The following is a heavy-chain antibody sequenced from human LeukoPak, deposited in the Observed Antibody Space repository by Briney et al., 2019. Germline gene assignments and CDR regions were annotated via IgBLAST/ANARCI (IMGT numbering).Heavy chain of an antibody. CDR3: ARRASGGWYQDY. Sequence: SETLSPTCTVSGGSISSSSYYWGWIRQPPGKGLEWIGSIYYSGSTYYNPSLKSRVTISVDTSKNQFSLKLSSVTAADTAVYYCARRASGGWYQDYWGQGTLVTVSS. D-gene: IGHD6-19*01. V-gene: IGHV4-39*01. J-gene: IGHJ4*02. CDR1: GGSISSSSYY. CDR2: IYYSGST.